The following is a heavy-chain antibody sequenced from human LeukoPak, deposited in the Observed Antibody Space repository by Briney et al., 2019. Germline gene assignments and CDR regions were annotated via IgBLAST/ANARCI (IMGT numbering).Heavy chain of an antibody. Sequence: GGSLRLSCAASGFTFSSYAMSWVRQAPGKGLEWVSSISGSGGSTYYADSVKGRFTISRDNSKNTVYLQMNSLRDEDTAVYYCAGVPWFDPWGQGTLVTVSS. D-gene: IGHD6-6*01. CDR3: AGVPWFDP. V-gene: IGHV3-23*01. J-gene: IGHJ5*02. CDR1: GFTFSSYA. CDR2: ISGSGGST.